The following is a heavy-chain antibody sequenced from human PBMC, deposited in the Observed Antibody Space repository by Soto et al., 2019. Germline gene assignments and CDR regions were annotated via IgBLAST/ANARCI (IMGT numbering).Heavy chain of an antibody. CDR2: IWYDGTNI. D-gene: IGHD1-26*01. CDR1: GVIFRRYG. Sequence: GMSLRDSWAASGVIFRRYGLLWVRPAPGKRLEWVAVIWYDGTNIYYADSVKGRFTIARDNSKNTLYLQMNSLGAEDTAVYYCARATSRSDFYSDQPSAHIDY. V-gene: IGHV3-33*01. CDR3: ARATSRSDFYSDQPSAHIDY. J-gene: IGHJ4*01.